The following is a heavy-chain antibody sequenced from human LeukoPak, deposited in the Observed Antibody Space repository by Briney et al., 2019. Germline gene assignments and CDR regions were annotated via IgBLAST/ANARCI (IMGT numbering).Heavy chain of an antibody. D-gene: IGHD3-22*01. Sequence: SETLTLTCSVSGDPVSRSDSYWDWIRQPPGKGLEWIGTIYYSGRTYYSPSLKSRFTMSVDPSNNQFSLTLRSVTAADTAVYYCARRRYYDGSGYLEWGQGTLLSVSS. CDR1: GDPVSRSDSY. CDR3: ARRRYYDGSGYLE. J-gene: IGHJ1*01. CDR2: IYYSGRT. V-gene: IGHV4-39*01.